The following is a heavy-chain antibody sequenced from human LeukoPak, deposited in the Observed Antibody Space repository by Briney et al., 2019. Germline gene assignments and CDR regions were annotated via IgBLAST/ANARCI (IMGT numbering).Heavy chain of an antibody. V-gene: IGHV3-53*01. J-gene: IGHJ4*02. CDR2: IYSGGST. Sequence: PGGSLRLSCAVPGFTVSNNYKSWVRQAPGRGLEWVSAIYSGGSTYYADSVKGRFTISRDNSENTVYLQMNSLRAEDTAVYYCARDGIVGATDYWGQGTLVTVSS. CDR1: GFTVSNNY. D-gene: IGHD1-26*01. CDR3: ARDGIVGATDY.